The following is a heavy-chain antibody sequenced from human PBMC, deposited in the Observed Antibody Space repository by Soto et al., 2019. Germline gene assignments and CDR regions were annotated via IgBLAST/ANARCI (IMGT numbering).Heavy chain of an antibody. D-gene: IGHD2-15*01. V-gene: IGHV4-34*01. Sequence: PSETLSLTCAVYGGSFSGYYWSWIRQPPGKGLEWIGEINHSGSTNYNPSLKSRVTISVDTSKNQFSLKLSSVTAADTAVYYCARGYCSGGSCRLRFSYYYYMDVWGKGTTVTVSS. CDR3: ARGYCSGGSCRLRFSYYYYMDV. J-gene: IGHJ6*03. CDR1: GGSFSGYY. CDR2: INHSGST.